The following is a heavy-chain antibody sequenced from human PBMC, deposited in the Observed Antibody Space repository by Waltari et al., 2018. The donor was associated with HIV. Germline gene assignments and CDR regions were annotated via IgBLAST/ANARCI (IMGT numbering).Heavy chain of an antibody. Sequence: EVQLVESGGGLVQPGGSLRLPCAASGFTISSTWMSWVRQEPGKWVGWVGKKKTDGSDKSHVDFLKGRFTISRDNAKNSLYLKMNSLRAEDTAVYYCARDSSGGSCLDYWGQGTLVTVSS. J-gene: IGHJ4*02. CDR3: ARDSSGGSCLDY. CDR2: KKTDGSDK. V-gene: IGHV3-7*04. D-gene: IGHD2-15*01. CDR1: GFTISSTW.